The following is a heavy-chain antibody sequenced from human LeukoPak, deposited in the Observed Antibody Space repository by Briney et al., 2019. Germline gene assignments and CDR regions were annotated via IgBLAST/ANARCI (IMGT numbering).Heavy chain of an antibody. Sequence: ASVKISCKASGYTFTSYDINWVRQATGQGLEWMGCMNPNSGNTGYAQKFQGRVTMTRNTSISTAYMELSRLRSDDTAVDYCARLQQLGMRQYYFDYWGQGTLVTVSS. CDR1: GYTFTSYD. D-gene: IGHD6-13*01. J-gene: IGHJ4*02. CDR3: ARLQQLGMRQYYFDY. V-gene: IGHV1-8*01. CDR2: MNPNSGNT.